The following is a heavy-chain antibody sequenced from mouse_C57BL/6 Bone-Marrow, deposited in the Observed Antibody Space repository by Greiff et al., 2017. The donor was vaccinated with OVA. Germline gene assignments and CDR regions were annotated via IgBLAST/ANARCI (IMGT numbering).Heavy chain of an antibody. CDR1: GFNIKDDY. V-gene: IGHV14-4*01. D-gene: IGHD2-10*01. J-gene: IGHJ3*01. CDR2: IDPENGDT. CDR3: TPYYSAAY. Sequence: EVQLQQSGAELVRPGASVKLSCTASGFNIKDDYMHWVKQRPEQGLEWIGWIDPENGDTEYASKFQGKAPITADTSSNTAYLQLSSLTSEDTAVYYCTPYYSAAYWGQGTLVTVSA.